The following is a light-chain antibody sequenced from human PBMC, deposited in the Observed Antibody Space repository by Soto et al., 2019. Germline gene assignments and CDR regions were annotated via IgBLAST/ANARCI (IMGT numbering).Light chain of an antibody. CDR2: SNN. V-gene: IGLV1-44*01. CDR3: AAWDDSLNGPV. J-gene: IGLJ7*01. Sequence: QSVLTQPPSASGTPGQRVTISCSGSSSNIGSNTVNWYQQLPGTAPKLLIYSNNQQPSGVPDRFSGSKSGTSASLAISWLQSEDEADYYCAAWDDSLNGPVFGGGTQLTVL. CDR1: SSNIGSNT.